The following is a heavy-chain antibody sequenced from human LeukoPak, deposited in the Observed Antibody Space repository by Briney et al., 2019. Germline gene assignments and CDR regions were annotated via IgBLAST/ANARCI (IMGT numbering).Heavy chain of an antibody. CDR3: ARSRSPLKYYDGMDV. J-gene: IGHJ6*02. CDR1: GFTFSNYN. D-gene: IGHD6-13*01. V-gene: IGHV3-21*01. Sequence: GGSLRLSCAASGFTFSNYNMNWVRQAPGKGLEWVSSISSSGRYIYYADSVKGRSTISRDNAENSLYLQMNTLTDEDTAVYYCARSRSPLKYYDGMDVWGQGTTVTVSS. CDR2: ISSSGRYI.